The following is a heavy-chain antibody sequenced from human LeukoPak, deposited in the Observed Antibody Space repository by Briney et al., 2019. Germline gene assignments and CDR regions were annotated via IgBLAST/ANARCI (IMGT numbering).Heavy chain of an antibody. CDR1: GYTFTGYY. CDR3: ALYSSGWYFLDY. J-gene: IGHJ4*02. V-gene: IGHV1-2*02. CDR2: INPNSGGT. Sequence: ASVKVPCKASGYTFTGYYMHWVRQAPGQGLEWMGWINPNSGGTNYAQKFQGRVTMTRDTSISTAYMELSRLRSDDTAVYYCALYSSGWYFLDYWGQGTLVTVSS. D-gene: IGHD6-19*01.